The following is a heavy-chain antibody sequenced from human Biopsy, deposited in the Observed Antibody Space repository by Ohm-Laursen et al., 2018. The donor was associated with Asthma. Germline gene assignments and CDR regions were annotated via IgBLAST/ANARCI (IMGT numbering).Heavy chain of an antibody. CDR3: SRNKIEDGIYFDN. CDR2: VYSSGST. V-gene: IGHV4-61*08. D-gene: IGHD5-24*01. J-gene: IGHJ4*02. Sequence: GTLSLTCTVSGGSTSSEDYYWTWIRQPPGKGLEWVGYVYSSGSTNYNPSLKSRVTISVDTSKNQFSLKLSSVTAADTAVYYCSRNKIEDGIYFDNWGQGTLVTVSS. CDR1: GGSTSSEDYY.